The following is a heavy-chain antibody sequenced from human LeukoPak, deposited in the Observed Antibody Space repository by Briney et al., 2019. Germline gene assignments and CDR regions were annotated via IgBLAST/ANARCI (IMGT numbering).Heavy chain of an antibody. CDR3: ARDLTSIGFLEWLQGPARASYYYMDV. D-gene: IGHD3-3*01. V-gene: IGHV1-69*01. Sequence: GSSVKVSCKASGGTFSSYAISWVRQAPGQGLEWMGGIIPIFGTANYAQKFQGRVTITADESTSTAYMELSSLRSEDTAVYYCARDLTSIGFLEWLQGPARASYYYMDVWGKGTTVTVSS. CDR2: IIPIFGTA. J-gene: IGHJ6*03. CDR1: GGTFSSYA.